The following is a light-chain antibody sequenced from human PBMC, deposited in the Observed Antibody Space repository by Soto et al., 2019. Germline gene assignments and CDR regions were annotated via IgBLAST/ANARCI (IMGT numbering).Light chain of an antibody. J-gene: IGKJ1*01. V-gene: IGKV3-20*01. CDR3: QQYAGSPRT. CDR1: QSVRSNS. CDR2: GAS. Sequence: EIVLTQSPGTLSLSPGERATLSCRASQSVRSNSLAWFQQKPGQAPRLLIYGASSRATGIPDRFTGSGSGADFNLTITRLEPEDFAVYFCQQYAGSPRTFGQGTEVGIK.